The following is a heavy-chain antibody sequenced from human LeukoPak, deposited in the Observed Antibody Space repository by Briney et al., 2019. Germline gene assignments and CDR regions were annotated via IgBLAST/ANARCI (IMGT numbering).Heavy chain of an antibody. Sequence: SETLSLTCAVYGGSFSGYYWSWIRQPPGKGLEWIGEINHSGSTNYNPSLKSRVTISVDTSKNQFSLKLSSVTAADTAVYCCARQIVGPTAPFDYWGQGHLVTVSS. CDR1: GGSFSGYY. J-gene: IGHJ4*02. D-gene: IGHD1-26*01. CDR2: INHSGST. CDR3: ARQIVGPTAPFDY. V-gene: IGHV4-34*01.